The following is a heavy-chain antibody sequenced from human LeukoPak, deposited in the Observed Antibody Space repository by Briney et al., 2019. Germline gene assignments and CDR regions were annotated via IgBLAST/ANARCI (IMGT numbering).Heavy chain of an antibody. V-gene: IGHV4-34*01. CDR3: ARRTYNSPFAY. D-gene: IGHD1-20*01. Sequence: SETLSLTCAVYGGSFSNYYWSWIRQPPGKGLEWIGEINHSGSTNYNPSLKSRVTISADTSKNQFSLKLSSVTAADTAVYYCARRTYNSPFAYWGQGTLVTVSS. J-gene: IGHJ4*02. CDR2: INHSGST. CDR1: GGSFSNYY.